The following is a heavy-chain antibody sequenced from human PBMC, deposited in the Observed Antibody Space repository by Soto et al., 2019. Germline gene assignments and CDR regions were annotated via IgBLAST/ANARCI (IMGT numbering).Heavy chain of an antibody. Sequence: PGESLKISCKGSGYSFTSYWIGWVRQMPGKGLEWMGIIYPGDSDTRYSPSFQGQVTISADKSISTAYLQWSSLKASDTAMYYCARQIVPAANWLEFDPWGQGTLVTVSS. CDR3: ARQIVPAANWLEFDP. J-gene: IGHJ5*02. D-gene: IGHD2-2*01. CDR1: GYSFTSYW. V-gene: IGHV5-51*01. CDR2: IYPGDSDT.